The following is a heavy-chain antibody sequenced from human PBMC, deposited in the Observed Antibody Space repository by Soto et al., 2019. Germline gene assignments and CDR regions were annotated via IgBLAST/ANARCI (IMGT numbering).Heavy chain of an antibody. J-gene: IGHJ4*02. CDR3: AKEMHSSGRAAISGEVGFDY. CDR2: ISGSGGST. CDR1: GFTFSSYA. Sequence: GGSLRLSCAASGFTFSSYAMSWVRQAPGKGLEWVSAISGSGGSTYYADSVKGRFTISRDNSKNTLYLQMNSLRAEDTAVYYCAKEMHSSGRAAISGEVGFDYWGQGTLVTVSS. D-gene: IGHD2-2*02. V-gene: IGHV3-23*01.